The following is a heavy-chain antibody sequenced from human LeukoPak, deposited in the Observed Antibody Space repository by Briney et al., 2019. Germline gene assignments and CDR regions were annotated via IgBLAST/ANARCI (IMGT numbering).Heavy chain of an antibody. D-gene: IGHD3-22*01. CDR2: VYSSGRT. CDR3: ARGKYDASGYYQQFEF. J-gene: IGHJ4*02. CDR1: GGSINGYY. Sequence: SETLSLTCIISGGSINGYYWNWIRQSAGKGLEWIGRVYSSGRTNYNPSLESRVTMSLEAPKKQLSLKLTSVTAADTAVYYCARGKYDASGYYQQFEFWGQGTRVTVSS. V-gene: IGHV4-4*07.